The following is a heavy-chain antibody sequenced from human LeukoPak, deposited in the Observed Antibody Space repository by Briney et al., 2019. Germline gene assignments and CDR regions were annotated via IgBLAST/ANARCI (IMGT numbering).Heavy chain of an antibody. J-gene: IGHJ6*03. CDR2: ISGGGGST. CDR1: GFTSSSYA. D-gene: IGHD1-26*01. Sequence: GGSLRLSCAASGFTSSSYAMSWVRQAPGKGLDWLSAISGGGGSTYYADSVKGRFTISRDNSKNTLYLQMNSLSAEDTAVYYCAKGSTGVGASNPYYYYYMDVWGKGTTVTVSS. V-gene: IGHV3-23*01. CDR3: AKGSTGVGASNPYYYYYMDV.